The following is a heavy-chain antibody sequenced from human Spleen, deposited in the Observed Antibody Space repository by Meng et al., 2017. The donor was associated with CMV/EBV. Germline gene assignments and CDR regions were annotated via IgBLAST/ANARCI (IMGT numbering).Heavy chain of an antibody. V-gene: IGHV5-51*01. CDR1: GYSFPNYW. CDR3: ARLTGTKGYFDY. CDR2: IYPGDSDT. D-gene: IGHD1-14*01. Sequence: KGDGYSFPNYWIGWVRQMHGKGLEWMGIIYPGDSDTKYSPYCKGQVTISADNSISTAYLQWSSLQASDTAMYYCARLTGTKGYFDYWGQGTLVTVSS. J-gene: IGHJ4*02.